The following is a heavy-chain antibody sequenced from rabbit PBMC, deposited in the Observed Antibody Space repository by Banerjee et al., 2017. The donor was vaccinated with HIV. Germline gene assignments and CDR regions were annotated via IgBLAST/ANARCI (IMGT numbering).Heavy chain of an antibody. J-gene: IGHJ4*01. CDR1: GFSFSSSYW. D-gene: IGHD4-1*01. CDR2: IYAGSSGST. Sequence: QEQLEESGGGLVKPEGSLTLTCKASGFSFSSSYWIYWVRQAPGKGLEWIACIYAGSSGSTYYASWAKGRFTISKTSSTTVTLQMTSLTAADTASYFCARDLAGVIGWNFNLWGPGTLVTVS. V-gene: IGHV1S45*01. CDR3: ARDLAGVIGWNFNL.